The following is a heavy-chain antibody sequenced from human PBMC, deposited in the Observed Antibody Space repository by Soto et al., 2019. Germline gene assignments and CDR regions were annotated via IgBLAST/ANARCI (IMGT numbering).Heavy chain of an antibody. V-gene: IGHV4-31*03. CDR2: ISYSGST. J-gene: IGHJ4*02. Sequence: QVQLQESGPGLVKPSQTLSLTCTVSGGSISSGGYYWSWIRQHPGKGLEWIGYISYSGSTYYHPSLKSRVTISVDTSKNQFSLKLSSVTAADTAVYYCARVPPFGVVIPYFDYWGQGTLVTVSS. CDR3: ARVPPFGVVIPYFDY. CDR1: GGSISSGGYY. D-gene: IGHD3-3*01.